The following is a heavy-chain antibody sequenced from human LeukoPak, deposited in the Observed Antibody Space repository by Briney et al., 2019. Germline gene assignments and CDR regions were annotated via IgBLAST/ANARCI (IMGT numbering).Heavy chain of an antibody. D-gene: IGHD6-13*01. V-gene: IGHV3-74*01. J-gene: IGHJ5*02. CDR1: GFTFSSYS. Sequence: PGGSLRLSCAASGFTFSSYSMNWVRQAPGKGLVWVSRINSDGSSTSYADSVKGRFTISRDNAKNTLYLQMNSLRAEDTAVYYCAIIAAAGFNWFDPWGQGTLVTVSS. CDR3: AIIAAAGFNWFDP. CDR2: INSDGSST.